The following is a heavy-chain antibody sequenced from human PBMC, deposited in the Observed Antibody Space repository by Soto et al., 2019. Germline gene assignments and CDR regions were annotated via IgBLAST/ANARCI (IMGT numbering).Heavy chain of an antibody. V-gene: IGHV3-74*01. Sequence: PGGSLRLSSVVAGFNFEDRGMHWVRQVPGKGLVWVARVDSAGSGTSYADSVKGRFTISRDNAKNTLSIQMDSLRVEDTAVYYCATVFEHWGQGIPVTVSS. CDR2: VDSAGSGT. CDR3: ATVFEH. J-gene: IGHJ4*02. CDR1: GFNFEDRG.